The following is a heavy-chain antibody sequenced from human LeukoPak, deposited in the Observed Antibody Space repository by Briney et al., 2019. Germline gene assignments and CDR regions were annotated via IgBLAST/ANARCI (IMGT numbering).Heavy chain of an antibody. CDR1: GFTFSSYT. Sequence: GGSLRLSCAASGFTFSSYTMNWVRQIPGKGLEWVSSISGSSSYIYYADSVKGRFTISRDNAKDSLYLQMNSLRAEDTAIYYCARDSSGWSRFDDWGQGTLVTVSS. V-gene: IGHV3-21*01. D-gene: IGHD6-19*01. J-gene: IGHJ4*02. CDR2: ISGSSSYI. CDR3: ARDSSGWSRFDD.